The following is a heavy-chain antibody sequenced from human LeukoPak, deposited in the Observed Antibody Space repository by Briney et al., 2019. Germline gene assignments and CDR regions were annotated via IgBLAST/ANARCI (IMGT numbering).Heavy chain of an antibody. CDR3: ARDGGGYDILTGYYPTFDY. D-gene: IGHD3-9*01. CDR1: GFTFSDHY. J-gene: IGHJ4*02. V-gene: IGHV3-72*01. Sequence: PGGSLRLSCAASGFTFSDHYLDWVRQAPGKGLEWVGRSRSKTNRYTTQYAASVKGRFTISRDDSKNSLYLQMNSLRAEDTAVYYCARDGGGYDILTGYYPTFDYWGQGTLVTVSS. CDR2: SRSKTNRYTT.